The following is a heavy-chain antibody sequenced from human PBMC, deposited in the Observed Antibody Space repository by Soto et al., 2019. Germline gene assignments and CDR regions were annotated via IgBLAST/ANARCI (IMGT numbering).Heavy chain of an antibody. D-gene: IGHD1-26*01. V-gene: IGHV2-5*02. J-gene: IGHJ4*02. CDR2: IYWDDSK. CDR1: GFSLTTDRVG. CDR3: AHAYGGRSLY. Sequence: QITLKESGPTLVKPTQTLTLTCTFSGFSLTTDRVGVGWIRQPPGEALGWLAVIYWDDSKTYRTSLESRLTITKDTSNNQVALTMTNMDSLDTATYYCAHAYGGRSLYWGQGTLVTVSS.